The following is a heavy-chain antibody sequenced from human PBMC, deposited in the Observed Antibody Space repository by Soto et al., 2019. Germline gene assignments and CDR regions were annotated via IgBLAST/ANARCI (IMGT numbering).Heavy chain of an antibody. Sequence: ASVKVSCKASGYTFTSYYMHWVRQAPGQGLEWMGIINPSGGSTSNAQKFQGRVTMTRDTSTSTVYMELSSLRSEDTAVYYCARATYYYDSSGQLDYWGQGTLVTVSS. V-gene: IGHV1-46*01. J-gene: IGHJ4*02. CDR1: GYTFTSYY. CDR2: INPSGGST. CDR3: ARATYYYDSSGQLDY. D-gene: IGHD3-22*01.